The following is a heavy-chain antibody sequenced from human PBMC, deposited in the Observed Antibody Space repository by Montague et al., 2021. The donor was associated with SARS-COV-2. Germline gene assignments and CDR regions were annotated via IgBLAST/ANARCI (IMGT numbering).Heavy chain of an antibody. CDR1: GFSLSTPNVG. D-gene: IGHD3-9*01. CDR3: AHLIRYYDIFTGIPFDD. J-gene: IGHJ4*02. V-gene: IGHV2-5*01. CDR2: IYSNGDK. Sequence: PALVKPTQTLTLTCTFSGFSLSTPNVGVAWIRQPSGKALEWLAVIYSNGDKRYSPSLQRGLTITKDTSRNQVVLSLTNVDPLDTATYYCAHLIRYYDIFTGIPFDDWGQGTQVTVSS.